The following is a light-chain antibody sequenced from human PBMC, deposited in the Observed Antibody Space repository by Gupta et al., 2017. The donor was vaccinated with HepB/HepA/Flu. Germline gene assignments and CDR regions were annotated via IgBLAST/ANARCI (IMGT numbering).Light chain of an antibody. J-gene: IGLJ1*01. Sequence: SYELTQPLSVSVALGQTARITCGGNNIGHKNVHWFQQKPGQAPVLVIYRDSNRPSGIPERFSGSNSGNTATLTIGGAQAGDEADYYCQVWDSNTEVFGAGTKVTVL. CDR3: QVWDSNTEV. V-gene: IGLV3-9*01. CDR2: RDS. CDR1: NIGHKN.